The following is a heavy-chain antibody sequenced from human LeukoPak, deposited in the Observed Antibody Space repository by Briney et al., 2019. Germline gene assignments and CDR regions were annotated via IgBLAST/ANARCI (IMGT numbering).Heavy chain of an antibody. D-gene: IGHD3-9*01. CDR1: GFTFSSYS. CDR2: ISGSGDTK. J-gene: IGHJ4*02. V-gene: IGHV3-23*01. CDR3: AKDLNTYYDILTGYLTDY. Sequence: PGGSLRLSCAASGFTFSSYSMNWVRQAPGKGLEWVSAISGSGDTKHYADSVKGRFTISRDNSKNTLYLQMNSLRAEDTAVYYCAKDLNTYYDILTGYLTDYWGQGTLVTVSS.